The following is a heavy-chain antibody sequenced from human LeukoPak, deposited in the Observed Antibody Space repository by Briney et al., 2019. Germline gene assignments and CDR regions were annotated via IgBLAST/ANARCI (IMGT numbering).Heavy chain of an antibody. J-gene: IGHJ3*02. CDR3: ARAPPYDYVWGSYRPKGAFDI. CDR1: GGSISSGSDY. CDR2: IYYSGST. V-gene: IGHV4-61*01. D-gene: IGHD3-16*02. Sequence: SETLSLTCTVSGGSISSGSDYWNWIRQPPGKGLEWIGYIYYSGSTNYNPSLKSRVTISVDTSKNQFSLKLSSVTAADTAVYYCARAPPYDYVWGSYRPKGAFDIWGQGTMVTVSS.